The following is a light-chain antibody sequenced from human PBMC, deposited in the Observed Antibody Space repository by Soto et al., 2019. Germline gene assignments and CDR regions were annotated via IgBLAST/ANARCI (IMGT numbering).Light chain of an antibody. V-gene: IGKV1-5*01. CDR1: QSISRW. CDR3: QQYNSYLYT. CDR2: DAS. J-gene: IGKJ2*01. Sequence: DIQMTQSPSTLSASVGDRVTITCRASQSISRWLAWHQQKPGKAPKLLIYDASSLQSGVPSRFSGSGSGTEFTLTISSLQPDDFATYYCQQYNSYLYTFGQGTKLEIK.